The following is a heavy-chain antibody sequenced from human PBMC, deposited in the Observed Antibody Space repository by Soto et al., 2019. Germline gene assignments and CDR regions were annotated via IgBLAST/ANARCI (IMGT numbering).Heavy chain of an antibody. CDR2: INPNTGDT. CDR1: EYTFTGYY. J-gene: IGHJ5*02. CDR3: ARDPGAFGEVWDL. D-gene: IGHD3-10*01. V-gene: IGHV1-2*02. Sequence: QVRLVQSGAEVKRPGASVKVSCKASEYTFTGYYVYWLRQAPGRGLEWMGWINPNTGDTNYAQSFQGRVTMTRDTAISTAYMDRSRLRFDDTAVYYCARDPGAFGEVWDLWGQGTLVTVSS.